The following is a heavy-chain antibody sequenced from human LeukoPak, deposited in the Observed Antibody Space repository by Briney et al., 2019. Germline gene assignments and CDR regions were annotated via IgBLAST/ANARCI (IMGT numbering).Heavy chain of an antibody. Sequence: GGSLRLSCAASGFTFSSYAMSWVRQAPGKGLEWVSAISGSGGSTYYADSVKGRFTISGDNSKNTLYLQMNSLRAEDTAVYYCAKLGFLEWLLIDYWGQGTLVTVSS. CDR3: AKLGFLEWLLIDY. V-gene: IGHV3-23*01. D-gene: IGHD3-3*01. CDR2: ISGSGGST. J-gene: IGHJ4*02. CDR1: GFTFSSYA.